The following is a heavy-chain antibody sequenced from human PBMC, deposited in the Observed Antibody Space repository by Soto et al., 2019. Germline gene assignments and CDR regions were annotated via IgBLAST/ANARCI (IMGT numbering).Heavy chain of an antibody. CDR2: ISYDGSNK. CDR1: GFTFSSYA. J-gene: IGHJ4*02. Sequence: GGSLRLSCAASGFTFSSYAMHWVRQAPGKGLEWVAVISYDGSNKYYADSVKGRFTISRDNSKNTLYLQMNSLRAEDTAVYYCARGGYYGDYDIDYWGQGTLVTVSS. D-gene: IGHD4-17*01. V-gene: IGHV3-30-3*01. CDR3: ARGGYYGDYDIDY.